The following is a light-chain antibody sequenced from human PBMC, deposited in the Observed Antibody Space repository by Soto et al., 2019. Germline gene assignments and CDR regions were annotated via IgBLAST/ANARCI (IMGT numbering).Light chain of an antibody. J-gene: IGKJ4*01. CDR2: AAS. V-gene: IGKV1-39*01. CDR1: QSISSY. CDR3: QQSYRTPRT. Sequence: DIQMTQSTSSLSASVGDRVTITCRACQSISSYLNWYQQKPGNAPKLMIYAASSLQSGIPSRFSGSGYGTDFTLTISSLQPEDFATYNCQQSYRTPRTFGRGTKVEIK.